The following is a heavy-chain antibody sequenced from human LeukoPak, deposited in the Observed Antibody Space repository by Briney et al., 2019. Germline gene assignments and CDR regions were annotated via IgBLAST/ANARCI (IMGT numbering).Heavy chain of an antibody. V-gene: IGHV4-30-4*01. D-gene: IGHD3-16*01. CDR1: GGSISSGDYY. CDR3: ARGGTPYYFDY. CDR2: IYYSGST. Sequence: SETLSLTCTVSGGSISSGDYYWRWIRRPPGKGLEWIGYIYYSGSTYYNPSLESRVTISVDTSKNQFSLKLSSVTAADTAVYHCARGGTPYYFDYWGQGTLVTVSS. J-gene: IGHJ4*02.